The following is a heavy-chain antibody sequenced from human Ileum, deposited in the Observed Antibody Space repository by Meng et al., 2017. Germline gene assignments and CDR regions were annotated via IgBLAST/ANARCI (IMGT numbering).Heavy chain of an antibody. J-gene: IGHJ4*02. Sequence: QVQLQQSGPGLVMPSQTLSPSCAISGDSVSSNSAAWNWIRQSPSRGLEWLGRTNYRSKWYNNYAVSVRSRISINPDTSKNQFSLQLNSVTPEDTAVYYCARDGGAAPDYFDYWGQGTLVTVSS. CDR3: ARDGGAAPDYFDY. CDR1: GDSVSSNSAA. V-gene: IGHV6-1*01. D-gene: IGHD3-16*01. CDR2: TNYRSKWYN.